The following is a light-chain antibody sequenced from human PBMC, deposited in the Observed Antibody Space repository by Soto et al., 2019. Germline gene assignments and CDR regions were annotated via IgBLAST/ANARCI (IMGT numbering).Light chain of an antibody. V-gene: IGLV4-69*01. Sequence: QSVLTQSPSASASLGASVNLTCTLSSGHSNYAIAWHQQQPEKGPRSLMKLNSDGSHSKGDGIPDRFSGSSSGAERYLTISSLQSEDEADYYCQTWGTGVRVFGGGTKLTVL. J-gene: IGLJ2*01. CDR3: QTWGTGVRV. CDR2: LNSDGSH. CDR1: SGHSNYA.